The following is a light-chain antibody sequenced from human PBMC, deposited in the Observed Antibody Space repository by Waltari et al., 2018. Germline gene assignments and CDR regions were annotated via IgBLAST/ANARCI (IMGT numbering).Light chain of an antibody. CDR3: QQFNSYPIT. V-gene: IGKV1-13*02. J-gene: IGKJ5*01. Sequence: AIQLTQSPSPLPPSVGAGVTITCRASQGISSALAWYQQKPGKAPKLLIYDASSLESGVPSRFSGSGSGTDFTLTISSLQPEDFATYYCQQFNSYPITFGQGTRLEIK. CDR2: DAS. CDR1: QGISSA.